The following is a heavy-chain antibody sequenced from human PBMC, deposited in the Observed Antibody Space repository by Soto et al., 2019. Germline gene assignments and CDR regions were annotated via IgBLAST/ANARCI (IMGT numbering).Heavy chain of an antibody. V-gene: IGHV1-8*01. CDR1: GYSFTTYD. D-gene: IGHD7-27*01. CDR2: MDPNSGDT. CDR3: ARNRRKTGDFDY. Sequence: QVQLVQSGAEVEKPGASVKVSCKASGYSFTTYDINWMRQATGQGLEWMGWMDPNSGDTGYAQKFQGRVTMTRDTSISTAYMELSSLRSDDTALNYCARNRRKTGDFDYWGQGTLVTVSS. J-gene: IGHJ4*02.